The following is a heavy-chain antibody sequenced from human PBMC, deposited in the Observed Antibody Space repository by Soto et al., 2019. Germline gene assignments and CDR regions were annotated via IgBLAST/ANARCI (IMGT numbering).Heavy chain of an antibody. D-gene: IGHD3-16*01. CDR1: GYNFATYG. V-gene: IGHV1-18*04. Sequence: QGQLVQSGAEVKKPGASVKVSCKASGYNFATYGIPGRRQPPGQGLECMGWISTYTGRTNYAQRLQGRVTMTTDTSTSTAYMELRSLKSDDTAVYYCARRVWESSDAFDIWGQETMVTVSS. J-gene: IGHJ3*02. CDR3: ARRVWESSDAFDI. CDR2: ISTYTGRT.